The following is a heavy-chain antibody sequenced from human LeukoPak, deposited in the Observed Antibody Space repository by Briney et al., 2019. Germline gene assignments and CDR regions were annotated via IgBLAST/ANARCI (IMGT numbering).Heavy chain of an antibody. CDR2: IYYSGST. CDR1: GGSISSSSYY. CDR3: ARMGSGYPGDAFDI. J-gene: IGHJ3*02. D-gene: IGHD3-22*01. V-gene: IGHV4-31*03. Sequence: SETLSLTCTVSGGSISSSSYYWGWIRQPPGKGLEWIGYIYYSGSTYYNPSLKSRVTISVDTSKNQFSLKLSSVTAADTAVYYCARMGSGYPGDAFDIWGQGTMVTVSS.